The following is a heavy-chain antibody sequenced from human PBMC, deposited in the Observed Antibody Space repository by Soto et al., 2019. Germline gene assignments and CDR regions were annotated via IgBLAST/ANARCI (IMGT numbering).Heavy chain of an antibody. CDR1: GGSISSYY. D-gene: IGHD3-16*01. CDR2: IYYSGST. J-gene: IGHJ6*02. Sequence: SETLSLTCTVSGGSISSYYWSWIRQPPGKGLEWIGYIYYSGSTNYNPSLKSRVTISVDTSKNQFSLKLSSVTAADMAVYYCATGGNSDYYYYGMDVWGQGTTVTVSS. V-gene: IGHV4-59*01. CDR3: ATGGNSDYYYYGMDV.